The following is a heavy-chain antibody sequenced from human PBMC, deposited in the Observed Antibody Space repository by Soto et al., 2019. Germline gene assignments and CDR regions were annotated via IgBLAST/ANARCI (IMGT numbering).Heavy chain of an antibody. CDR2: IIPIFGTA. CDR3: ASSKEHYDILTGYYRGIYGMDV. Sequence: QVQLVQSGAEVKKPGSSVKVSCKASGGTFSTYAISWVRQAPGQGLEWMGGIIPIFGTAKYAQKFQGRVTITADESTSTAYMELSSLRSEDTAVYYCASSKEHYDILTGYYRGIYGMDVWGQGTTVTVSS. V-gene: IGHV1-69*01. CDR1: GGTFSTYA. D-gene: IGHD3-9*01. J-gene: IGHJ6*02.